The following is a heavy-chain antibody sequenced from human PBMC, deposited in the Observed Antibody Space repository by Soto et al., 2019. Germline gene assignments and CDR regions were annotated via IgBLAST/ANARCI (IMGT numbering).Heavy chain of an antibody. D-gene: IGHD3-10*01. CDR2: VYHSWST. J-gene: IGHJ5*02. CDR3: ARFGTSPNGNWFDP. V-gene: IGHV4-59*01. CDR1: GGSISSDY. Sequence: QVQLQESGPGLVKPSEILSLTCTVSGGSISSDYWNWIRQPPGKGLEWIGYVYHSWSTEYNPSLKSRVTISVDTSKNQLSLKLSSVTAADTAVYYCARFGTSPNGNWFDPWGQGTLVTVSS.